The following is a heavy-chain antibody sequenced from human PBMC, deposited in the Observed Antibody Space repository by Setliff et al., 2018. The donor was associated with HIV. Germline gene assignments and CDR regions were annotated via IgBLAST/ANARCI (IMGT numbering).Heavy chain of an antibody. CDR1: GYTFIAYY. J-gene: IGHJ3*02. CDR2: IDPNFGGT. Sequence: ASVKVSCKASGYTFIAYYIHWVRQAPGQGLEWMGRIDPNFGGTNYAQKFQGRVSMTRDTSISTAYMELSRLRSDDTAVYYCARDDGFDIWGQGTMVTGSS. CDR3: ARDDGFDI. V-gene: IGHV1-2*06.